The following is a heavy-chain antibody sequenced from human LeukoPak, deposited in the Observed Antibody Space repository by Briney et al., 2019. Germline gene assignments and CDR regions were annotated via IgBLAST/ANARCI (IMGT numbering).Heavy chain of an antibody. D-gene: IGHD1-26*01. V-gene: IGHV3-21*01. CDR1: GFTFSTYI. CDR3: ARDRGGSYFSPFDY. J-gene: IGHJ4*02. Sequence: GGSLRLSCAASGFTFSTYIMNWVRQTPGKGLEWVSSIGTSTSYIYYADSVKGRFTISRDNAKNSLYLQMNSLRAEDTAVYYCARDRGGSYFSPFDYWGQGTLVTVSS. CDR2: IGTSTSYI.